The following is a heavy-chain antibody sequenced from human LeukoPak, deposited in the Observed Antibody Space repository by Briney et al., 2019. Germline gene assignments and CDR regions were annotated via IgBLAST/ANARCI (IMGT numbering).Heavy chain of an antibody. CDR3: ARVSCGGSCYSPNWFDP. V-gene: IGHV4-59*01. D-gene: IGHD2-15*01. Sequence: SETLSLTCTVSGGSISSYYWCWIRQPPGKGLEWVGYIYYMGSTHYNPSLRSGVTISVDTSKNQFSLKLSSVTAADTAVYYCARVSCGGSCYSPNWFDPWGQGTLVTVSS. J-gene: IGHJ5*02. CDR1: GGSISSYY. CDR2: IYYMGST.